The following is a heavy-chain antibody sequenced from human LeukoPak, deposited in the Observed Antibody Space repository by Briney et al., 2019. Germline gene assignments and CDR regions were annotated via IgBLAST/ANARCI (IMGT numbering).Heavy chain of an antibody. CDR1: GGSFSGYY. J-gene: IGHJ4*02. V-gene: IGHV4-34*01. Sequence: SETLSLTCAVYGGSFSGYYWSWIRQPPGKGLEWIGEINHSGSTNYNPSLKSRVTISVDTSKNQFSLKLSSVTAADTAVYYCARGITGYWGQGTLVTVSS. D-gene: IGHD1-14*01. CDR3: ARGITGY. CDR2: INHSGST.